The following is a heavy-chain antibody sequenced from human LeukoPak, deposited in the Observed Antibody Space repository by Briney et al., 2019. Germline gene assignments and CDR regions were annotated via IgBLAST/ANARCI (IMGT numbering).Heavy chain of an antibody. CDR2: ISGSGGRP. V-gene: IGHV3-23*01. CDR1: GFIFSNYA. J-gene: IGHJ4*02. Sequence: GGSLRLSCAASGFIFSNYAMSWVRQTPGKGLEWVSAISGSGGRPYYADSVKGRFTISRDNSKNTLNLQMNSLRAEDTAVYYCAQMRYYDILTGYPGFDYWGQGTLVTVSS. D-gene: IGHD3-9*01. CDR3: AQMRYYDILTGYPGFDY.